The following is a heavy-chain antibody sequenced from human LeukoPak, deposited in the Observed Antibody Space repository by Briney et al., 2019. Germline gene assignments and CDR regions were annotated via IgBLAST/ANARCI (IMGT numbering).Heavy chain of an antibody. Sequence: QAGGSLRLSCAASGFTFSSYAMHWVRQAPGKGLEWMAVISYDGSNKYYADSVKGRFTISRDNSKNTLYLQMNSLRAEDTAVYYCARDAGYCRGGSCYSPNYFDYWGQGTLVTVSS. CDR2: ISYDGSNK. J-gene: IGHJ4*02. CDR3: ARDAGYCRGGSCYSPNYFDY. D-gene: IGHD2-15*01. CDR1: GFTFSSYA. V-gene: IGHV3-30*04.